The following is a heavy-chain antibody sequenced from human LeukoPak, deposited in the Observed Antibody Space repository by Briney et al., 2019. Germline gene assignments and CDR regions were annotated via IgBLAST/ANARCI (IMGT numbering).Heavy chain of an antibody. CDR3: AKLQSVVIPAAMLGFDY. Sequence: PGGSLRLSCAASGFTFSSYSMSWVRRAPGKGLEWVSYISSSGFTTYYADSVKGRFTISRDNAKNSLYLQMNSLRAEDTAVYYCAKLQSVVIPAAMLGFDYWGQGILVTVSS. V-gene: IGHV3-48*04. J-gene: IGHJ4*02. D-gene: IGHD2-2*01. CDR1: GFTFSSYS. CDR2: ISSSGFTT.